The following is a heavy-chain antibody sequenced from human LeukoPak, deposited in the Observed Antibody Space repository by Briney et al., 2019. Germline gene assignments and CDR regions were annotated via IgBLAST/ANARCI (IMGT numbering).Heavy chain of an antibody. CDR3: AARRVRGVWFYLDY. V-gene: IGHV3-23*01. CDR2: IYDDNT. Sequence: GGSLRLSCAASGFTFRSHGMHWVRQAPGKGLEWVSTIYDDNTYYADSVKGRFAISTDNSKNTLYLQMNSLRVEDTAVYFCAARRVRGVWFYLDYWGQGTLVTVSS. CDR1: GFTFRSHG. D-gene: IGHD3-10*01. J-gene: IGHJ4*02.